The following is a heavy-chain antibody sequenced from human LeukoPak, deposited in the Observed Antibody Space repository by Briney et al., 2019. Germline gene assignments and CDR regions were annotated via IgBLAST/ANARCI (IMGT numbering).Heavy chain of an antibody. Sequence: PGGSLRLSCAASGFTFSSYAMSWVRQAPGKGLEWVSAISGSGGSTYYADSVKGRFTISRDNAKNSLYLQMNSLRAEDTAVYYCARDISEWGYWGQGTLVTVSS. CDR2: ISGSGGST. CDR3: ARDISEWGY. CDR1: GFTFSSYA. D-gene: IGHD1-26*01. V-gene: IGHV3-23*01. J-gene: IGHJ4*02.